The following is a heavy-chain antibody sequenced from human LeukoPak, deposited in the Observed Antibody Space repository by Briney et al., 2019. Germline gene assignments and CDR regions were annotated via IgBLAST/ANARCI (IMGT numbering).Heavy chain of an antibody. CDR2: IYYSGST. D-gene: IGHD3-9*01. CDR3: ARLFRYLDWLKGFDP. J-gene: IGHJ5*02. CDR1: GGSISSSSYY. V-gene: IGHV4-39*01. Sequence: PSETLSLTCTVSGGSISSSSYYWGWIRQPPGKGLEWIGSIYYSGSTYYNPSLKSRVTISVDTSKNQFSLKLSSVTAADTAVYYCARLFRYLDWLKGFDPWGQGTLVTVSS.